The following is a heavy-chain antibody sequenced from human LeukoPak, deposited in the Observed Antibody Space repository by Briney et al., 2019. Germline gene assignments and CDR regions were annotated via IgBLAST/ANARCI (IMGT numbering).Heavy chain of an antibody. CDR1: GGSISSYY. V-gene: IGHV4-59*12. Sequence: SETLSLTCTVSGGSISSYYWSWIRQPPGKGLEWIGYIYYSGSTNYNPSLKSRVTISVDTSKNQFSLKLSSVTAADTAVYYCARGPLVRGDNCFDPWGQGTLVTVSS. D-gene: IGHD3-10*01. J-gene: IGHJ5*02. CDR3: ARGPLVRGDNCFDP. CDR2: IYYSGST.